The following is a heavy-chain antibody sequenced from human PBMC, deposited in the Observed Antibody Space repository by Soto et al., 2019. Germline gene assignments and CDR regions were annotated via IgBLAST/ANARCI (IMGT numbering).Heavy chain of an antibody. CDR1: GFTFSSYG. CDR2: ISYDGSNK. D-gene: IGHD3-22*01. Sequence: QVQLVESGGGVVQPGRSLRLSCAASGFTFSSYGMHWVRQAPGKGLEWVAVISYDGSNKYYADSVKGRFTISRDNSKNTLYLQMNSLRAEDTAVYYGAKDTDFGYYDSSEPYFQHWGQGTLVTVSS. V-gene: IGHV3-30*18. CDR3: AKDTDFGYYDSSEPYFQH. J-gene: IGHJ1*01.